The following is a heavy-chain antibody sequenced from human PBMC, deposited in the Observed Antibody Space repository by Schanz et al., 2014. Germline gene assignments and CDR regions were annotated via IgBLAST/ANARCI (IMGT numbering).Heavy chain of an antibody. CDR1: GFTFSDYY. D-gene: IGHD3-9*01. CDR2: ISGTTTYT. J-gene: IGHJ4*02. V-gene: IGHV3-11*05. Sequence: QVQLVESGGGLVKPGGSLRLSCAASGFTFSDYYMSWIRQAPGKGLEWVSYISGTTTYTNYADSVKGRFTISRDNAKNSLYLQMTSLRAEDTAVYCCAKQIHYDILTVTRSWGQGTLVTVSS. CDR3: AKQIHYDILTVTRS.